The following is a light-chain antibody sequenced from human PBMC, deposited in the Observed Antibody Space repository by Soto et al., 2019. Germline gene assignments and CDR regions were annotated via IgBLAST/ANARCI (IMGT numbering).Light chain of an antibody. CDR3: AAWDDSLNAVL. CDR1: SSNIGSNA. Sequence: QSVLTQPPSASGTPGQRVTISCPGSSSNIGSNAVNWYQQVPGTAPKLLIYSTTQRPSGVPDRFSGSKSGTSASLAISRLQSDDEADYYCAAWDDSLNAVLFGGGTKLTVL. V-gene: IGLV1-44*01. CDR2: STT. J-gene: IGLJ2*01.